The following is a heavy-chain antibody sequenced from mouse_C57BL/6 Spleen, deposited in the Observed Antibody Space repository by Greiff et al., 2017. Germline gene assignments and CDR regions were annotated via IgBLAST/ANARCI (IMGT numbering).Heavy chain of an antibody. D-gene: IGHD2-3*01. CDR2: IDPETGGT. CDR3: TRRLLLAY. J-gene: IGHJ3*01. Sequence: VQLQQSGAELVRPGASVTLSCKASGYTFTDYEMHWVKQTPVHGLEWIGAIDPETGGTAYNQKFKGKAILTADKSSSTAYMELRSLTSEDSAVYYCTRRLLLAYWGQGTLVTVSA. V-gene: IGHV1-15*01. CDR1: GYTFTDYE.